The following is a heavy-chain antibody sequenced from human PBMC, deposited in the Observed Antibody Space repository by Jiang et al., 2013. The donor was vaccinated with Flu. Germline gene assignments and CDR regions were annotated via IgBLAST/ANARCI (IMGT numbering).Heavy chain of an antibody. CDR1: GVSVASGHF. Sequence: LLKPSETLSLTCTVSGVSVASGHFWGWIRQSPGKGLEWIGSTYVTGTTYYNPSLKSRITISLETSKNQLSLTVKSVTAADTALYFCVRVPLRLGELSDFDSWGQGTLVTVSS. CDR2: TYVTGTT. CDR3: VRVPLRLGELSDFDS. J-gene: IGHJ4*02. D-gene: IGHD3-16*02. V-gene: IGHV4-38-2*02.